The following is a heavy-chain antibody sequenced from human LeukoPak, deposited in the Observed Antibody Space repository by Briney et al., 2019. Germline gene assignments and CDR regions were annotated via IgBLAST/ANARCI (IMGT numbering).Heavy chain of an antibody. J-gene: IGHJ4*02. CDR2: FDPEDGET. CDR1: GYTLTELS. V-gene: IGHV1-24*01. D-gene: IGHD3-3*01. Sequence: APVKVSCKVSGYTLTELSMHWVRQAPGKGLEWMGGFDPEDGETIYAQKFQGRVTMTEDTSTDTAYMELSSLRSEDTAVYYCATDLLVMDFGVVIMYYWGQGTLVTVSS. CDR3: ATDLLVMDFGVVIMYY.